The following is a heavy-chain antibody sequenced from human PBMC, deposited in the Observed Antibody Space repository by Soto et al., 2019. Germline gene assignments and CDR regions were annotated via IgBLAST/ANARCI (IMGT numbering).Heavy chain of an antibody. V-gene: IGHV1-69*13. CDR2: IIPIFGTA. J-gene: IGHJ4*02. Sequence: GASVKLSCKASGGTISSYAISWVRQAPGQGLEWMGGIIPIFGTANYAQKFQGRVTITADESTSTAYMELSSLRSEDTAVYYCARDGYSSGWFFDYWGQGTLVTVSS. CDR1: GGTISSYA. CDR3: ARDGYSSGWFFDY. D-gene: IGHD6-19*01.